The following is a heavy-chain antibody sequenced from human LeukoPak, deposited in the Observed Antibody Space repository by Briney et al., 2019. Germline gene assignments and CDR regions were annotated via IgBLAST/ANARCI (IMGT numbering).Heavy chain of an antibody. CDR2: IYYSGST. J-gene: IGHJ4*02. CDR1: GGSISSSSYY. CDR3: ARQILGYSSGWYSTHDY. Sequence: SETLSLICTVSGGSISSSSYYWGWIRQPPGKRLEWIGSIYYSGSTYYNPSLKSRVTISVDTSKNQFSLKLSSVTAADTAVYYCARQILGYSSGWYSTHDYWGQGTLVTVSP. V-gene: IGHV4-39*01. D-gene: IGHD6-19*01.